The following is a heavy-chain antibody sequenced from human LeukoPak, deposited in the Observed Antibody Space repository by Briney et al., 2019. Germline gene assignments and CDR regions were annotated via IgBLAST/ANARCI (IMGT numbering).Heavy chain of an antibody. CDR1: GGSVSSGSYY. D-gene: IGHD1-14*01. Sequence: PSETLSLTCTVSGGSVSSGSYYWSWIRQPPGKGLEWIGYIYYSGSTYYNPSLKSRVTISVDTSKNQFSLKLSSVTAADTAVYYCARGTVTGSGNDYWGQETLVTVSS. CDR2: IYYSGST. J-gene: IGHJ4*02. V-gene: IGHV4-30-4*01. CDR3: ARGTVTGSGNDY.